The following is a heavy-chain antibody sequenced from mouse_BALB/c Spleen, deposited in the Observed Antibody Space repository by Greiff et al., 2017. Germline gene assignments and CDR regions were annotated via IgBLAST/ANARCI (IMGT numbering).Heavy chain of an antibody. D-gene: IGHD1-1*01. J-gene: IGHJ4*01. CDR3: ARKGSRGAMDY. CDR1: GFSLTRSG. Sequence: VQLQQSGPGLVQPSQSLSITCPASGFSLTRSGVHRVRQSPGKGLEWLGVIWSGGSTDYNAAFISRLSISKDNSKSQVFFKMNSLQAEDTAIYYCARKGSRGAMDYWGQGTSGTVAS. V-gene: IGHV2-4-1*01. CDR2: IWSGGST.